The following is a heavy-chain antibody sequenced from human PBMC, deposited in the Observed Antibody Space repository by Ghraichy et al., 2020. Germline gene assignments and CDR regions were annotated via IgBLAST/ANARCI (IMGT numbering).Heavy chain of an antibody. Sequence: GGSLRLSCVGSEFTFSNYVMNWVRQAPGKGLEWLAVISYDGQRKYYVDAVKGRFTISRDNSKNMVYLQMTRLRADDTAVYFCARDGGKIETTTGDFDLWGQGVLVTVSS. CDR2: ISYDGQRK. J-gene: IGHJ4*02. V-gene: IGHV3-30*03. D-gene: IGHD1-1*01. CDR3: ARDGGKIETTTGDFDL. CDR1: EFTFSNYV.